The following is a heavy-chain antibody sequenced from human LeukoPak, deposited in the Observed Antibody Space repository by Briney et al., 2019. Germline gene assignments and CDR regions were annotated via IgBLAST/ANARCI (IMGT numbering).Heavy chain of an antibody. Sequence: NTSETLSLTCTVSGGSISSYYWSWIRHPPGKGLEWIGYIYYSGSTNYNPSLKSRVTISVDTSKNQFSLKLSSVTAADTAVYYCATYYYDSSGPAGGLFDYWGQGTLVTVSS. D-gene: IGHD3-22*01. CDR1: GGSISSYY. CDR3: ATYYYDSSGPAGGLFDY. J-gene: IGHJ4*02. CDR2: IYYSGST. V-gene: IGHV4-59*01.